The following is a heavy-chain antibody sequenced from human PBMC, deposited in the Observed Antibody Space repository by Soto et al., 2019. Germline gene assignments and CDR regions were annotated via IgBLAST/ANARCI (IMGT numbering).Heavy chain of an antibody. J-gene: IGHJ6*02. CDR2: IWYDGSNK. CDR3: ARDLPGGGSSGWYVTYYGMDV. Sequence: GGALRLSYAGSGFTFSSYCMHRVRQAPSKGLEWVAVIWYDGSNKYYADSVKGRFTISRDNSKNTLYLQMNSLRAEDTAVYYCARDLPGGGSSGWYVTYYGMDVWGQGTTVTVSS. V-gene: IGHV3-33*08. D-gene: IGHD6-19*01. CDR1: GFTFSSYC.